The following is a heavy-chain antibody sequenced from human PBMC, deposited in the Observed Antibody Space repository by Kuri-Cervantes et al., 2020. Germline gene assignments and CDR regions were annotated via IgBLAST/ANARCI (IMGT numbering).Heavy chain of an antibody. CDR3: ARVGLERRETLLDY. CDR2: ISSSSSYI. CDR1: GFTFSDYY. J-gene: IGHJ4*02. V-gene: IGHV3-11*06. D-gene: IGHD1-1*01. Sequence: GESLKISCAASGFTFSDYYMSWIRQAPGKGLEWVSSISSSSSYIYYADSVKGRFTISRDNAKNSLYLQMNSLRAEDTAVYYCARVGLERRETLLDYWGQGTLVTVSS.